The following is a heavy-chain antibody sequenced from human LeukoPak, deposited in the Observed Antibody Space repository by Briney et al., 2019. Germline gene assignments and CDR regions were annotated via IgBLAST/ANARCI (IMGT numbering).Heavy chain of an antibody. J-gene: IGHJ4*02. CDR2: IGGRDDRT. V-gene: IGHV3-23*01. D-gene: IGHD3-3*01. CDR3: AKDPNPLYDLWSGYK. CDR1: GFTLPGHT. Sequence: GGSLRLSCAASGFTLPGHTMTWLRKAPGKGLEWVSIIGGRDDRTYYADFVKGRFTMSRDTSKNILYLQMNNLRAEDTAVYYCAKDPNPLYDLWSGYKWGQGTLVTVSS.